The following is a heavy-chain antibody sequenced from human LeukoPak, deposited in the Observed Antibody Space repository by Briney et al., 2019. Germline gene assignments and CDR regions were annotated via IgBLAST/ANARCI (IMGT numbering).Heavy chain of an antibody. CDR2: IYYSGST. J-gene: IGHJ4*02. CDR1: GGSISRSSYY. D-gene: IGHD6-6*01. CDR3: ARGIAARPQGYFDY. Sequence: PSETLSLTCTVSGGSISRSSYYWGWIRQSPGKGLEWIGSIYYSGSTYYNPSLKSRVTISVDTSKNQFSLKLSSVTAADTAVYYCARGIAARPQGYFDYWGQGTLVTVSS. V-gene: IGHV4-39*07.